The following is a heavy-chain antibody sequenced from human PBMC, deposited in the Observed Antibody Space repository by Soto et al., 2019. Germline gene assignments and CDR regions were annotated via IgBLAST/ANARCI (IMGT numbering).Heavy chain of an antibody. D-gene: IGHD3-10*01. CDR1: GYSFTSYW. V-gene: IGHV5-10-1*01. J-gene: IGHJ4*02. Sequence: GESLKISCKGSGYSFTSYWISWVRQMPGKGLEWMGRIDPSDSYTNYSPSFQGHVTISADKSISTAYLQWSSLKASDTAMYYCARHLSMARINFDYWGQGTLVTVSS. CDR3: ARHLSMARINFDY. CDR2: IDPSDSYT.